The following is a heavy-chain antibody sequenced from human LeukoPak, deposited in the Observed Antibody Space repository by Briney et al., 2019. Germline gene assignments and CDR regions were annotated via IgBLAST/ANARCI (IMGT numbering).Heavy chain of an antibody. CDR2: ISGSGGST. J-gene: IGHJ4*02. Sequence: QPSETLSLTCTVSGGSISSSSYYWSWVRQAPGKGLEWVSAISGSGGSTYYADSVKGRFTISRDNSKNTLYLQMNSLRAEDTAVYYCAKASGGSGSYAPFDYWGQGTLVTVSS. V-gene: IGHV3-23*01. D-gene: IGHD1-26*01. CDR1: GGSISSSSYY. CDR3: AKASGGSGSYAPFDY.